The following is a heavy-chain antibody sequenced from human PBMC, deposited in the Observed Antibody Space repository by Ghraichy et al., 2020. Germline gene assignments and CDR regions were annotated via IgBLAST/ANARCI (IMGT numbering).Heavy chain of an antibody. J-gene: IGHJ4*02. CDR3: ARGSGWAQLWLQGGFDY. CDR1: GFTFSSYA. V-gene: IGHV3-30-3*01. D-gene: IGHD5-18*01. CDR2: ISYDGSNK. Sequence: GGSLRLSCAASGFTFSSYAMHWVRQAPGKGLEWVAVISYDGSNKYYADSVKGRFTISRDNSKNTLYLQMNSLRAEDTAVYYCARGSGWAQLWLQGGFDYWGQGTLVTVSS.